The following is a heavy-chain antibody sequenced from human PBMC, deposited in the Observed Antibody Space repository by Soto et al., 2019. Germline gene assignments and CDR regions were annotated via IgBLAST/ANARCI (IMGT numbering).Heavy chain of an antibody. CDR3: ARDLSPAEANWTDAYNYFDP. J-gene: IGHJ5*02. V-gene: IGHV1-2*02. CDR2: INPNSGGT. CDR1: GYTFTGYH. D-gene: IGHD1-1*01. Sequence: ASVKVSCKASGYTFTGYHMHWVRQAPGQGLEWMGWINPNSGGTNYAQKFQGRVTMTRDTSISTAYMELSRLRSDDTAVYYCARDLSPAEANWTDAYNYFDPWGQGTLVTVSS.